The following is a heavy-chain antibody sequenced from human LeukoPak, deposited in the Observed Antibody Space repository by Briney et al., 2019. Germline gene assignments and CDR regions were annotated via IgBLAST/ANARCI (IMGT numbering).Heavy chain of an antibody. J-gene: IGHJ5*02. V-gene: IGHV3-48*03. CDR3: ARDRRFYHDVWSGHNWFDP. CDR2: ISDTGYST. D-gene: IGHD3-3*01. CDR1: GFTFSSYE. Sequence: GGSLRLSCVASGFTFSSYEMNWVRQAPGKGLEWISYISDTGYSTHYADSVKGRFTISRDNAKNSLFLQMNSLRAEDTAVYYCARDRRFYHDVWSGHNWFDPWGQGTLVTVSS.